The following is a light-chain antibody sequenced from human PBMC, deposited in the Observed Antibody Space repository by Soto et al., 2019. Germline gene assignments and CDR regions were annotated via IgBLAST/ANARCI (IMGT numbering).Light chain of an antibody. CDR2: GAS. Sequence: EIVMTQSPATLSVSPGERATLSCRASQNVSSNLAWYQQKPGQAPRLLIYGASTRAAGSPARFSGSGSVTEFTLTISSLQSEDFAVFYCQHYDSLPITFGQGTRLEIK. CDR3: QHYDSLPIT. V-gene: IGKV3-15*01. CDR1: QNVSSN. J-gene: IGKJ5*01.